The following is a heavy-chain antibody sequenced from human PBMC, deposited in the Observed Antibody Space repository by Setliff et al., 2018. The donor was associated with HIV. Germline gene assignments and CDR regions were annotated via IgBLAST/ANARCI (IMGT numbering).Heavy chain of an antibody. CDR3: ARVGLRFKYTFDY. CDR2: IYHSGST. CDR1: GGSFSDYY. D-gene: IGHD5-12*01. V-gene: IGHV4-34*01. Sequence: SETLSLTCAVYGGSFSDYYWSWIRQPPGKGLEWIGEIYHSGSTIYNPSLKSRVTISVDTSKNQFSLKLSSVTAADTAVYYCARVGLRFKYTFDYWGQGMLVTVSS. J-gene: IGHJ4*02.